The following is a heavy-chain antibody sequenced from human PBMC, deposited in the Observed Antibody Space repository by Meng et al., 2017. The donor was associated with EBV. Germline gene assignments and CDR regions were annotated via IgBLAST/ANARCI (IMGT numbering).Heavy chain of an antibody. CDR1: GFSLRTSGVG. CDR2: IYWDDDK. V-gene: IGHV2-5*02. Sequence: QIPLKDSGPTLANPTKTLTLTFTFSGFSLRTSGVGVGWIRQPPGKALEWLALIYWDDDKRYSPSLKSRLTITKDTSKNQVVLTMTNMDPVDTATYYCAHSRVGATEFDYWGQGTLVTVSS. J-gene: IGHJ4*02. D-gene: IGHD1-26*01. CDR3: AHSRVGATEFDY.